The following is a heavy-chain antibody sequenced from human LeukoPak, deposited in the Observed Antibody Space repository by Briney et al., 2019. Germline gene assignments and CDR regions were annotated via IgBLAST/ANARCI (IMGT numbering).Heavy chain of an antibody. J-gene: IGHJ4*02. V-gene: IGHV3-48*01. Sequence: GGSLRLSCAASGFTFSTYSMNWVRQAPGKGLEWVSYISRSSSTIYYADSVKGRFTISRDNAKNSLYLQMNSLRAEDTAMYYCASQYDSSGYYYNYWGQGTLVTVSS. CDR3: ASQYDSSGYYYNY. CDR2: ISRSSSTI. CDR1: GFTFSTYS. D-gene: IGHD3-22*01.